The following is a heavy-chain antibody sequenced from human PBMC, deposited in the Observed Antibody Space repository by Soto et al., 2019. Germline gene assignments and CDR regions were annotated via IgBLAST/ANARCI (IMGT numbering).Heavy chain of an antibody. CDR3: AKDQMATIDDAFDI. CDR2: ISYDGSNK. D-gene: IGHD5-12*01. Sequence: GGSLRLSCAASGFTFSGYGMHWVRQSPGKGLEWVAVISYDGSNKYYADSVKGRFTISRDNSKNTLYLQMNSLRAEDTAVYYCAKDQMATIDDAFDIWGQGTMVTVSS. J-gene: IGHJ3*02. V-gene: IGHV3-30*18. CDR1: GFTFSGYG.